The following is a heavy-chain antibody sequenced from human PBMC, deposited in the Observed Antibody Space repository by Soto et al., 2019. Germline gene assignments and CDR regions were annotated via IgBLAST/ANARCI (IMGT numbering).Heavy chain of an antibody. D-gene: IGHD3-22*01. CDR1: GFSLSTSGVG. V-gene: IGHV2-5*02. J-gene: IGHJ4*02. Sequence: QITLKESGPTLVKPTQTLTLTCTFSGFSLSTSGVGVGWSRQPPGKALEWLALIYWDDDKRYSPSLKSRLTITKAPSKTRVFLTMPNLDPVDTATYYCALLATVSTSWFFDDWGQGTLFTVSS. CDR3: ALLATVSTSWFFDD. CDR2: IYWDDDK.